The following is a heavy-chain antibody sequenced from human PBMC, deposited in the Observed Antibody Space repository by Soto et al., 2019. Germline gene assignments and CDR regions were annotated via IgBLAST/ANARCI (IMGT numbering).Heavy chain of an antibody. CDR3: AKWGQGPASGPNFDF. CDR1: GYTFTNYD. D-gene: IGHD6-13*01. V-gene: IGHV1-8*01. CDR2: RNPNSGNT. J-gene: IGHJ4*02. Sequence: QVQLVQSGAEVKKPGASVKVSCKTSGYTFTNYDINWVRQAPGQGLEWMGWRNPNSGNTGYAQQFQGRVSMTSNTAISTAYMELSGLRSEDSGMYFCAKWGQGPASGPNFDFWGQGTLVTVSS.